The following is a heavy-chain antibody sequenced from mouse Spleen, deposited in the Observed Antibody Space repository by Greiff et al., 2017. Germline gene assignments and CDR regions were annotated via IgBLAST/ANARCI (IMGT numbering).Heavy chain of an antibody. D-gene: IGHD1-1*01. J-gene: IGHJ4*01. CDR2: IWSGGST. V-gene: IGHV2-4-1*01. CDR3: ARSYYYDGSSYYAMDY. Sequence: VQLQQSGPGLVQPSQSLSISCTVSGFSLTSYGVHWVRQSPGKGLEWLGVIWSGGSTDYNAAFISRLSISKDNSKSQVFFKMNSLQADDTAIYYCARSYYYDGSSYYAMDYWGQGTSVTVSS. CDR1: GFSLTSYG.